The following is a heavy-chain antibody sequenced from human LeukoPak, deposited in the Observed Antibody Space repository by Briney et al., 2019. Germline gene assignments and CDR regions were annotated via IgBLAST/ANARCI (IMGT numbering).Heavy chain of an antibody. V-gene: IGHV1-8*02. CDR1: GGTFSSYA. CDR3: ARARVRGNWFDP. D-gene: IGHD2-2*01. Sequence: GASVKVSCKASGGTFSSYAISWVRQATGQGLEWMGWMNPNSGNTGYAQKFQGRVTMTRNTSISTAYMELSSLRSEDTAVYYCARARVRGNWFDPWGQGTLVTVSS. J-gene: IGHJ5*02. CDR2: MNPNSGNT.